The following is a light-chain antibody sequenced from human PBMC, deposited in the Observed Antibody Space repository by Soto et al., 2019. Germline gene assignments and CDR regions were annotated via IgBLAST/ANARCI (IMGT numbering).Light chain of an antibody. Sequence: DIQMTQSPSTLSASAGDRVTITCRASQTISSWLAWYQQKPGMAPKLLIYKASTLQSGVPSRFSGSGSGTEFTLTISSLQPDDFASYYCQQYSRCSAFGQGTKVELK. CDR1: QTISSW. J-gene: IGKJ1*01. CDR2: KAS. CDR3: QQYSRCSA. V-gene: IGKV1-5*03.